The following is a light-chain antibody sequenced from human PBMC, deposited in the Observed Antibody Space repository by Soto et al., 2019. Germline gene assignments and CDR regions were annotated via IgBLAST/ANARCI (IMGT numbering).Light chain of an antibody. Sequence: DIQMTQSPSSLSASVGDRVTITCRASQGINNYLAWYQQKAGNAPKLLIYGASTLQPGVPPRFSGIGSGTEFTLTISSLQPEDVATYYCQKYYSAPLTFGGGTKVEI. CDR3: QKYYSAPLT. CDR1: QGINNY. V-gene: IGKV1-27*01. CDR2: GAS. J-gene: IGKJ4*01.